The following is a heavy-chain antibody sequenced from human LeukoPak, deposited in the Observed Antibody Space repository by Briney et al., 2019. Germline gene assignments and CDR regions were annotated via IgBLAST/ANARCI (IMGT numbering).Heavy chain of an antibody. Sequence: SETLSLTSTVSGGSIASYYWSWIRQPPGKGLEWIGYIYYSGSTKYNPSLKSRVTISVDTSKNQFSLKVSSVTAADTAVYYCARDGGYEFDYWGQGILVTVSS. D-gene: IGHD5-12*01. CDR2: IYYSGST. CDR3: ARDGGYEFDY. V-gene: IGHV4-59*01. J-gene: IGHJ4*02. CDR1: GGSIASYY.